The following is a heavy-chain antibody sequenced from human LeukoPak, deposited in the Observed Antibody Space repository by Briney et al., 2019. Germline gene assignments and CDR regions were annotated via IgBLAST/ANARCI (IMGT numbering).Heavy chain of an antibody. CDR2: INWSGGST. CDR1: GFTFDDYG. J-gene: IGHJ6*03. D-gene: IGHD3-10*01. CDR3: ARFEESVPYYYYYMDV. V-gene: IGHV3-20*04. Sequence: GGSLRLSCAASGFTFDDYGMSWVRHAPGKGLEWVSGINWSGGSTGYADSVKGRFTISRDNAKNSLYLQMNSLRAEDTALYYCARFEESVPYYYYYMDVWGKGTTVTVSS.